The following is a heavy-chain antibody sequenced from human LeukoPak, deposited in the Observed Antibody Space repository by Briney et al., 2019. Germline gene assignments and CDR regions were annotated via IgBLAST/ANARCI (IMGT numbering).Heavy chain of an antibody. CDR2: ISGSGGST. CDR3: ANQMDDYGDYHRQKIDY. D-gene: IGHD4-17*01. CDR1: GFTFSSYA. J-gene: IGHJ4*02. V-gene: IGHV3-23*01. Sequence: PGGSLRLSCAASGFTFSSYAMSWVRQAPGKGLEWVSAISGSGGSTYYADSVKGRFTISRDNSKNTLYLQMNSLRAEDTAVYYCANQMDDYGDYHRQKIDYWGQGTLVTVSS.